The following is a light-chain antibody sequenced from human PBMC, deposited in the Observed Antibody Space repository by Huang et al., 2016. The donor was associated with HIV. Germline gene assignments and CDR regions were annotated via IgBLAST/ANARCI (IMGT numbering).Light chain of an antibody. V-gene: IGKV3-15*01. Sequence: LMTQSPATLSVSPGERVPLSCRASQNINTNLAWYQQKRGQAPRLLIYGASTRANDVPARFSGTGSGTEFTLTISSLQSEDFAVYYCQQYNTFGQGTKLEIK. CDR3: QQYNT. CDR2: GAS. CDR1: QNINTN. J-gene: IGKJ2*01.